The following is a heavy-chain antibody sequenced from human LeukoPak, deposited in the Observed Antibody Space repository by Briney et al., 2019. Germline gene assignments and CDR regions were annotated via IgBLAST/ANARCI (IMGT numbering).Heavy chain of an antibody. CDR2: INPNSGGT. Sequence: ASVKVSCKASGYTFTGYYMHWVRQAPGQGLEWMGWINPNSGGTNYAQKFQGRVTMTRDTSISTAYMELSRLRSDDPAVYYCARGSMGGAIAAFDIWGQGTMVTVSS. J-gene: IGHJ3*02. V-gene: IGHV1-2*02. D-gene: IGHD1-26*01. CDR1: GYTFTGYY. CDR3: ARGSMGGAIAAFDI.